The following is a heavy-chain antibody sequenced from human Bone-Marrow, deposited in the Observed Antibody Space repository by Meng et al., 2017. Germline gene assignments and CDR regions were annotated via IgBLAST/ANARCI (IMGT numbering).Heavy chain of an antibody. CDR2: IIPIFGTA. Sequence: SVKVSCKASGYTFTGYYMHWVRQAPGQGLEWMGGIIPIFGTANYAQKFQGRVTNTADASTSTAYMELSSLRSEDTAGYYCAKTVVTSSLGCCHDYWGQAIL. CDR1: GYTFTGYY. CDR3: AKTVVTSSLGCCHDY. V-gene: IGHV1-69*13. J-gene: IGHJ4*02. D-gene: IGHD4-23*01.